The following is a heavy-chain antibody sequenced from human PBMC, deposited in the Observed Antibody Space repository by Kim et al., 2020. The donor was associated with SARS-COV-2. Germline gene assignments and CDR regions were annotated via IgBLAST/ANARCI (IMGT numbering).Heavy chain of an antibody. CDR2: IRSKANSYAT. J-gene: IGHJ6*02. D-gene: IGHD6-19*01. Sequence: GGSLRLSCAASGFTFSGSAMHWVRQASGKGLEWVGRIRSKANSYATAYAASVKGRFTISRDDSKNTAYLQMNSLKTEDTAVYYCTRLGVAGFGMDVWGQGTTVTVSS. CDR1: GFTFSGSA. CDR3: TRLGVAGFGMDV. V-gene: IGHV3-73*01.